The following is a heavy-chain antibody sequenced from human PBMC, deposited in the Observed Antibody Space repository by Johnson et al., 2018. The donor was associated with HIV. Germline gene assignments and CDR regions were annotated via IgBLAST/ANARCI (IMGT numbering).Heavy chain of an antibody. CDR2: ISYDGSNK. J-gene: IGHJ3*02. V-gene: IGHV3-30-3*01. Sequence: QVQLVESGGGLVQPGGSLRLSCAASGFTVSSNYMSWVRQAPGKGLEWVAVISYDGSNKYYADSVKGRFTISRDNSKNTLYLQMNSLRAEDTAVYYCARVIQAAGTVDDAFDIWGQGTMVTVSS. D-gene: IGHD6-13*01. CDR3: ARVIQAAGTVDDAFDI. CDR1: GFTVSSNY.